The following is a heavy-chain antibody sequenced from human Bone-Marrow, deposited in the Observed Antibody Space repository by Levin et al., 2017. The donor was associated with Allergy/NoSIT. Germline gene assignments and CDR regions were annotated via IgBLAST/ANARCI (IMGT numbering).Heavy chain of an antibody. CDR3: ARQIPGAYKNFYYGLDI. V-gene: IGHV4-59*08. CDR2: ISYSGST. J-gene: IGHJ6*02. D-gene: IGHD7-27*01. Sequence: ASETLSLTCSVPAGSISNYYWSWVRQPPGKGLEWIGYISYSGSTIYHPSLKSRVTMSVDTSKSHFSLNVSSVTAADTAKYYCARQIPGAYKNFYYGLDIWGQGTTVTVSS. CDR1: AGSISNYY.